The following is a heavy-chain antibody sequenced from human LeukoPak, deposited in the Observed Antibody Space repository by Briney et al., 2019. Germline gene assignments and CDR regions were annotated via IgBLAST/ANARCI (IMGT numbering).Heavy chain of an antibody. CDR2: FDPEDGET. D-gene: IGHD3-10*01. Sequence: ASVKVSCKVSGYTLTELSMHWVRQAPGKGLEWMGGFDPEDGETIYAQKFQGRVTMTEDTSTDTAYMELSSLRSEDTAVYYCARGYWAGIHYGMDVWGQGTTVTVSS. CDR3: ARGYWAGIHYGMDV. V-gene: IGHV1-24*01. CDR1: GYTLTELS. J-gene: IGHJ6*02.